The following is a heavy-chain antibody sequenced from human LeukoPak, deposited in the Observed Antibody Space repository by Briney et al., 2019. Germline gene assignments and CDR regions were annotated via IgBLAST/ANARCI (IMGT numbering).Heavy chain of an antibody. CDR1: GFTFSSYS. D-gene: IGHD1-7*01. Sequence: PGGSLRLSCAASGFTFSSYSMNWVRQAPGKGLEWVSSISGSNSYIYYADSVKGRFTISRDNAKNSLYLQMNSLRAEDTAVYYCARARYNWNYVTYYYYYMDVWGKGTTVTVSS. J-gene: IGHJ6*03. CDR3: ARARYNWNYVTYYYYYMDV. CDR2: ISGSNSYI. V-gene: IGHV3-21*01.